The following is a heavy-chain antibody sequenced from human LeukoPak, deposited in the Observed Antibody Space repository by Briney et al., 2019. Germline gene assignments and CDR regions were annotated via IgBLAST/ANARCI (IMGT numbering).Heavy chain of an antibody. Sequence: PGGSLRLSCSASGFTFSSYWRSWVRQAPGKGLEWVANIKQDGSEKYYVDSVKGRFTISRDNAKNSLYLQMNSLRAEDTAVYYCARDMTGTTVFDPWGQGTLVTVSS. V-gene: IGHV3-7*01. CDR2: IKQDGSEK. D-gene: IGHD1-20*01. J-gene: IGHJ5*02. CDR1: GFTFSSYW. CDR3: ARDMTGTTVFDP.